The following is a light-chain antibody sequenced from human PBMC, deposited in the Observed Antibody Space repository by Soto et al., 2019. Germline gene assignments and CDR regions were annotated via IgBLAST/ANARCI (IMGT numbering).Light chain of an antibody. V-gene: IGKV3-20*01. Sequence: ETVFTQSPGTLSLSPGERATLSCTASQSVSSSYLAWYQQKLGQAPRLLIYGASSRATGIPDRFSGSGSGTDFTLTISRLEPEDFAVYYCQQYGSSPLTFGGGTRWIS. CDR3: QQYGSSPLT. CDR2: GAS. CDR1: QSVSSSY. J-gene: IGKJ4*01.